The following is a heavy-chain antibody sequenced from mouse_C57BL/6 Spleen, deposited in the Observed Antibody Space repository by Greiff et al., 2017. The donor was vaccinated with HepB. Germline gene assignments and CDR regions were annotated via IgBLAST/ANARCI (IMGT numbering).Heavy chain of an antibody. D-gene: IGHD4-1*01. Sequence: VQRVESGPGLVAPSQSLSITCTVSGFSLTSYGVSWVRQPPGKGLEWLGVIWGDGSTNYHSALISRLSISKDNSKSQVFLKLNSLQTDDTATYYCAKPELTGTWAWFAYWGQGTLVTVSA. CDR2: IWGDGST. CDR3: AKPELTGTWAWFAY. V-gene: IGHV2-3*01. CDR1: GFSLTSYG. J-gene: IGHJ3*01.